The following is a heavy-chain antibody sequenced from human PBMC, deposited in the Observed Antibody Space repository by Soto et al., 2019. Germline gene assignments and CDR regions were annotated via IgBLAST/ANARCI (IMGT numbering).Heavy chain of an antibody. V-gene: IGHV3-23*01. CDR3: AKGNSDSYYYFDY. CDR1: GFTCSFCA. D-gene: IGHD3-22*01. Sequence: EVQLLESGGGLVQPGGSLRLSCAASGFTCSFCAMNWVRQAPGKGLEWVSSIRGSGGDTYYADSVKGRFTISRDYSKNPLPLPMNSLRVEDTAVYYCAKGNSDSYYYFDYWGQGTLVTGSS. J-gene: IGHJ4*02. CDR2: IRGSGGDT.